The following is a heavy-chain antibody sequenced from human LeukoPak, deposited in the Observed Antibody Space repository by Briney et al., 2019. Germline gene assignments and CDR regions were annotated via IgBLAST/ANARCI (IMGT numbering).Heavy chain of an antibody. CDR2: ISYDGSNK. CDR3: ARHPSGENCSGGSCYSGYFDY. D-gene: IGHD2-15*01. Sequence: PGRSLRLSCAASGFTFSSYAMHWVRQAPGKGLEWVAVISYDGSNKYYADSVKGRFTISRDNSKNTLYLQMNSLRAEDTAVYYCARHPSGENCSGGSCYSGYFDYWGQGTLVTVSS. J-gene: IGHJ4*02. V-gene: IGHV3-30-3*01. CDR1: GFTFSSYA.